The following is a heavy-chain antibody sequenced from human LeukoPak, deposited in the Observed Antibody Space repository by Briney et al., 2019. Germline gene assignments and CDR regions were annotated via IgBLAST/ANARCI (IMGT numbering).Heavy chain of an antibody. CDR1: GFTFNTYG. V-gene: IGHV3-48*04. D-gene: IGHD2-21*01. Sequence: PGGSLRLSCAASGFTFNTYGVHWVRQAPGKGLEWVSGISWNSGSIRYADSVKGRFTISRDNAKNSLYLQMNSLRAEDTSVYFCARLSYWVFEIWGQGTMVTVSS. CDR3: ARLSYWVFEI. J-gene: IGHJ3*02. CDR2: ISWNSGSI.